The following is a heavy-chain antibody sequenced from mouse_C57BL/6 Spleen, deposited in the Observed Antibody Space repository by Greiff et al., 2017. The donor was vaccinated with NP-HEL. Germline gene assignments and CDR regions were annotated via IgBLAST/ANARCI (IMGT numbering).Heavy chain of an antibody. D-gene: IGHD2-1*01. CDR1: GYTFTSYG. Sequence: VQLQQSGAELARPGASVKLSCKASGYTFTSYGISWVKQRTGQGLEWIGEIYPRSGNTYYNEKFKGKATLTADKSTSTAYMELRSLTSEDSAVYFCARYYGNPWFAYWGQGTLVTVSA. CDR3: ARYYGNPWFAY. V-gene: IGHV1-81*01. CDR2: IYPRSGNT. J-gene: IGHJ3*01.